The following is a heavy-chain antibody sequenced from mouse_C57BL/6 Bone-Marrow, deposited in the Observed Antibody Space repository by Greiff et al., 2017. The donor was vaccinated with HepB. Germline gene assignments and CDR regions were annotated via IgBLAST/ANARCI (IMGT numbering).Heavy chain of an antibody. CDR1: GYTFTSYW. Sequence: QVQLQQPGAELVKPGASVKLSCKASGYTFTSYWMHWVKQRPGQGLEWIGMIHPNSGSTNYNEKFKSKATLTVDKSSSTAYMQLSSLTSADSAVYYCARTKTFLYYGSSPEYFDVWGTGTTVTVSS. D-gene: IGHD1-1*01. V-gene: IGHV1-64*01. CDR3: ARTKTFLYYGSSPEYFDV. CDR2: IHPNSGST. J-gene: IGHJ1*03.